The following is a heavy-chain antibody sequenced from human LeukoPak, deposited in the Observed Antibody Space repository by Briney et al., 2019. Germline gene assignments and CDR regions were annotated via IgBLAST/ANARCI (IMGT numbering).Heavy chain of an antibody. CDR2: ISYDGSNK. J-gene: IGHJ4*02. D-gene: IGHD3-22*01. CDR3: AKDPRDYYDSSGYYYRWFYFDY. V-gene: IGHV3-30*18. CDR1: GFTFSSYG. Sequence: GGSLRLSCAASGFTFSSYGMHWVRQAPGKGLEWVAVISYDGSNKYYADSVKARFTISRDNSKNTLYLQMNSLRAEDTAVYYCAKDPRDYYDSSGYYYRWFYFDYWGQGTLVTVSS.